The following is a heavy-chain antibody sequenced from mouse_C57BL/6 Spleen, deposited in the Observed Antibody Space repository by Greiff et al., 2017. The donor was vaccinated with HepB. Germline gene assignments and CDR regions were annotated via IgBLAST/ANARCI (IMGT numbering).Heavy chain of an antibody. J-gene: IGHJ2*01. V-gene: IGHV3-6*01. Sequence: EVKLQESGPGLVKPSQSLSLTCSVTGYSITSGYYWNWIRQFPGNKLEWMGYISYDGSNNYNPSLKNRISITRDTSKNQFFLKLNSVTTEDTATYYCAREAQAPDYWGQGTTLTVSS. CDR2: ISYDGSN. CDR3: AREAQAPDY. CDR1: GYSITSGYY. D-gene: IGHD3-2*02.